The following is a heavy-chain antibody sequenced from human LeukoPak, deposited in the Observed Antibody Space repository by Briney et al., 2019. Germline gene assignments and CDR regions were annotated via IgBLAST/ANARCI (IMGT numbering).Heavy chain of an antibody. J-gene: IGHJ4*02. D-gene: IGHD6-13*01. CDR3: GRPGRSWKSYFDY. CDR2: IHYSGST. Sequence: SETLSLTCTVAGGSLSSSSSYWGWIRQPPGKGLEWIGSIHYSGSTYYNPSLKSRVTMSVDTSKSQFSLKLSSVTAADTALYYCGRPGRSWKSYFDYWGQRTLVTVSS. V-gene: IGHV4-39*01. CDR1: GGSLSSSSSY.